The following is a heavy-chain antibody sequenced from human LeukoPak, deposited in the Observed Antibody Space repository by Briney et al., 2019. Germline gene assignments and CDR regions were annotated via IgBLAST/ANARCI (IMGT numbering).Heavy chain of an antibody. D-gene: IGHD3-22*01. J-gene: IGHJ4*02. CDR1: GFTFSSYA. CDR2: TSGSGGST. Sequence: PGGSLRLSCAASGFTFSSYAMSWVRQAPGKGLEWVSATSGSGGSTYYADSVKGRFTISRDNSKNTLYLQMNSLRAEDTAVYYCANQDSSGYYPLDYRGQGTLVTVSS. V-gene: IGHV3-23*01. CDR3: ANQDSSGYYPLDY.